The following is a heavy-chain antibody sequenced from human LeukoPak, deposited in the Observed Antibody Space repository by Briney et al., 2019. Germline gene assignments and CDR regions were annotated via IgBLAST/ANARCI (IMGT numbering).Heavy chain of an antibody. J-gene: IGHJ4*02. CDR2: ISSSGSTI. CDR3: AKVIAVAGTLDY. D-gene: IGHD6-19*01. CDR1: GFTFSSYE. Sequence: PGGSLRLSCAASGFTFSSYEMNWVRQAPGKGLEWVSYISSSGSTIYYADSVKGRFTISRDNSKNTLYLQMNSLRAEDTAVYYCAKVIAVAGTLDYWGQGTLVTVSS. V-gene: IGHV3-48*03.